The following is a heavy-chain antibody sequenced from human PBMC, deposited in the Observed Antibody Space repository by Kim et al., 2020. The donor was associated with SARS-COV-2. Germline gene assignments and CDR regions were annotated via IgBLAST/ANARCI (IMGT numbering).Heavy chain of an antibody. CDR3: ATGQVWFGELFYGMDV. V-gene: IGHV4-34*01. D-gene: IGHD3-10*01. CDR1: GGSFSGYY. Sequence: SETLSLTCAVYGGSFSGYYWSWIRKPPGKGLEWIGEINHSGSTNYNPSLKSRVTISVDTSKNQFSLKLSSVTAADTAVYYCATGQVWFGELFYGMDVWG. CDR2: INHSGST. J-gene: IGHJ6*02.